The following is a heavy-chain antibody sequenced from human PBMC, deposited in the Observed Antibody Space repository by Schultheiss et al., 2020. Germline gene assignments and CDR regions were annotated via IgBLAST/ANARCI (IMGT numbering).Heavy chain of an antibody. CDR3: AREIVRYFDWSPGGGMDV. D-gene: IGHD3-9*01. J-gene: IGHJ6*02. Sequence: GGSLRLSCAASGFTFSSYSMNWVRQAPGKGLEWVSSISSSSSYIYYADSVKGRFTISRDNSKNSLYLQMNSLRAEDTAVYYCAREIVRYFDWSPGGGMDVWGQGTTVTVAS. CDR1: GFTFSSYS. V-gene: IGHV3-21*03. CDR2: ISSSSSYI.